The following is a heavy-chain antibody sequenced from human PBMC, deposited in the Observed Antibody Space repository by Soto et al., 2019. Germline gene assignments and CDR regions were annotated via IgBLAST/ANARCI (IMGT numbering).Heavy chain of an antibody. CDR3: ARSARGSTRLYYYYGMDV. CDR2: IIPIFDTT. CDR1: GGTFGSYA. D-gene: IGHD2-15*01. V-gene: IGHV1-69*01. Sequence: QVQLVQSGAEVKKPGSSMKVSCKASGGTFGSYAINWVRQAPGQGLEWMGGIIPIFDTTNYARKFQGRVTITADESKSTAYMYLSSLRSEDTALYYCARSARGSTRLYYYYGMDVWGQGTTVTVSS. J-gene: IGHJ6*02.